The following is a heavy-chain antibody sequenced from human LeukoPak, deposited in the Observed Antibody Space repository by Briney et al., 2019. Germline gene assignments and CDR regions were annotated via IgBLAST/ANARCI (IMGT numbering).Heavy chain of an antibody. CDR3: AADFGTTGRFDY. CDR2: FVVATGNT. CDR1: GFTFSSSA. Sequence: SVKVSCKASGFTFSSSAVQWVRQARGQRLEWIGRFVVATGNTKYAQRFQERVTITRDMSTSTAYMELSSLRSEDTAVYYCAADFGTTGRFDYWGQGTLVTVSS. V-gene: IGHV1-58*01. J-gene: IGHJ4*02. D-gene: IGHD1-1*01.